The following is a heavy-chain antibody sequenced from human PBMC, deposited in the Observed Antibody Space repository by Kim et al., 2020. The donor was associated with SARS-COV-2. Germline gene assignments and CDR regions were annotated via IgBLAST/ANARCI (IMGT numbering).Heavy chain of an antibody. Sequence: GGSLRLSCAASGFTFSDYYMSWIRQAPGKGLEWVSYISSSGSTIYYADSVKGRFTISRDNAKNSLYLQMNSLRAEDTAVYYCARDWVYPRYYFDYWGQGTLVTVSS. CDR2: ISSSGSTI. D-gene: IGHD3-16*01. CDR3: ARDWVYPRYYFDY. CDR1: GFTFSDYY. J-gene: IGHJ4*02. V-gene: IGHV3-11*04.